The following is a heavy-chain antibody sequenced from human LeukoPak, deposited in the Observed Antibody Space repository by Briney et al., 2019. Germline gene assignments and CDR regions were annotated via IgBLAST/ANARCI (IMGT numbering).Heavy chain of an antibody. CDR1: GFTFSSYA. CDR3: AKLKGPGSQRYFDY. D-gene: IGHD3-10*01. Sequence: GGSLRLSCAASGFTFSSYAMSWVRQAPGKGLEWVPAISGSGGSTYYADSVKGRFTISRDNSKNTLYLQMNSLRAEDTAVYYCAKLKGPGSQRYFDYWGQGTLVTVSS. J-gene: IGHJ4*02. V-gene: IGHV3-23*01. CDR2: ISGSGGST.